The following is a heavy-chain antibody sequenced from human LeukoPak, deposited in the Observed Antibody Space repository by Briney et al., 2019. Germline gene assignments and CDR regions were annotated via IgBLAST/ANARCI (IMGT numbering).Heavy chain of an antibody. V-gene: IGHV3-72*01. CDR2: TRNKANSYTT. CDR1: GFTFSDHY. D-gene: IGHD4-17*01. Sequence: PGGSLRLSCAASGFTFSDHYMDWVRQAPGKGLEWVGRTRNKANSYTTEYAASVKGRFTISRDDSKNSLYLQMNSLKTEDTAVYYCARGGAKAFDIWGQGTMVTVSS. J-gene: IGHJ3*02. CDR3: ARGGAKAFDI.